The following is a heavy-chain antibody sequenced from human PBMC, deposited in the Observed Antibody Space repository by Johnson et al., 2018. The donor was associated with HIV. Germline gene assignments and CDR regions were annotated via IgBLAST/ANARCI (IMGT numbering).Heavy chain of an antibody. Sequence: QVQLVESGGGLVKPGGSLRLSCAASGFTFSDYYMTWIRQAPGKGLEWVSYISSSGDTIYYADSVKGRFTISRDNAKNSLYLHMNSLRAEDTAVYYCARDHLPSGVELLWFGEDSSPHSDGFDIWGQGTLVTVSS. D-gene: IGHD3-10*01. CDR1: GFTFSDYY. CDR2: ISSSGDTI. V-gene: IGHV3-11*04. CDR3: ARDHLPSGVELLWFGEDSSPHSDGFDI. J-gene: IGHJ3*02.